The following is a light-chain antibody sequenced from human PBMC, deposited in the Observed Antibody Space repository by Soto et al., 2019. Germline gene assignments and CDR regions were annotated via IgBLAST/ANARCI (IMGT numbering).Light chain of an antibody. J-gene: IGLJ1*01. CDR1: GSNIGSNT. Sequence: SVLTQPPSASGTPGQRVTISCSGSGSNIGSNTVNWYQQLPGTAPKLLIYTNDQRPSGVPDRFSGSRSGTSASLAISGLQFEDEADYHCSSWDDNLDAVVFGAGTKVTVL. V-gene: IGLV1-44*01. CDR2: TND. CDR3: SSWDDNLDAVV.